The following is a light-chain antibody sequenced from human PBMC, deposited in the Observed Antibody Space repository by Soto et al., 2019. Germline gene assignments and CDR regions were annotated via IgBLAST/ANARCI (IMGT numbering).Light chain of an antibody. CDR1: QSFSSS. Sequence: EIVLTQSAATLSLSPGERATRACRASQSFSSSLAWYQQKPGQTPMLLIYHASNRATGIPARFSGSGSGTDFTLTVSSLGPEDLAGYYCQQRGSWPLTFGGGTKVEI. V-gene: IGKV3-11*01. CDR3: QQRGSWPLT. CDR2: HAS. J-gene: IGKJ4*01.